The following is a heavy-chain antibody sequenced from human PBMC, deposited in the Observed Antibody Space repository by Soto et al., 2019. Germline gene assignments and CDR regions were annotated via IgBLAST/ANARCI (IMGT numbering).Heavy chain of an antibody. CDR2: ISGSGGST. Sequence: PGGSLRLSCAASGFTFSSYAMSWVRQAPGKGLEWVSAISGSGGSTYYADSVKGRFTISRDNSKNTLYLQMNSLRAEDTAVYYCARGLQTTVTPSLDYCGQGTLVTVSS. CDR1: GFTFSSYA. V-gene: IGHV3-23*01. CDR3: ARGLQTTVTPSLDY. D-gene: IGHD4-17*01. J-gene: IGHJ4*02.